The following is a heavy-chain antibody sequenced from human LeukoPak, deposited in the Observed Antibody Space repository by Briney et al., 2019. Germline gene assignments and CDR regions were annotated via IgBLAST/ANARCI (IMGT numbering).Heavy chain of an antibody. CDR1: GFTFDDYA. V-gene: IGHV3-9*03. CDR2: ISWNSGSI. J-gene: IGHJ4*02. D-gene: IGHD4-23*01. CDR3: AKGDYGGNSGGFDY. Sequence: GGSLRLSCAASGFTFDDYAMHWVRQAPGKGREWVSGISWNSGSIGYADSVKGRFTISRDNAKNSLYLQMNSLRAEDMALYYCAKGDYGGNSGGFDYWGQGTLVTVSS.